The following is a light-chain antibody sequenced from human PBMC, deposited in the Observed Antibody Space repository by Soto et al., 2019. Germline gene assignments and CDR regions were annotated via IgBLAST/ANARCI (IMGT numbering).Light chain of an antibody. J-gene: IGKJ1*01. CDR1: QSVSSN. V-gene: IGKV3-15*01. CDR2: GAS. CDR3: QQYNNWPG. Sequence: EIVMTQSPATLSVSPGERATLSCRASQSVSSNLAWYQQKPGQAPRLLIYGASTRATGIPARFSCSGSGTEFTLTISSLQSEDFEVYYCQQYNNWPGFGQGTKVEIK.